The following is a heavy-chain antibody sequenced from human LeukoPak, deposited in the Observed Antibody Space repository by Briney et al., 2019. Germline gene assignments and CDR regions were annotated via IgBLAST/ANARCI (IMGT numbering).Heavy chain of an antibody. J-gene: IGHJ6*03. CDR2: IYGSGST. Sequence: PSETLSLTCTVSGDSMGDSYWSWIRQPAGKGLEWIGRIYGSGSTNYNPSLKSRVTLSVDTSSNQFSLTLSSVTAADTAVYHCARDIRSHNGPGGYYYYYMDVWGKGTTVTVSS. CDR3: ARDIRSHNGPGGYYYYYMDV. V-gene: IGHV4-4*07. CDR1: GDSMGDSY. D-gene: IGHD2-8*01.